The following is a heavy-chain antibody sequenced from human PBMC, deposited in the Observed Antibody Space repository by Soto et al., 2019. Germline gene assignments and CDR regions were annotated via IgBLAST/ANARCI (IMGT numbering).Heavy chain of an antibody. J-gene: IGHJ3*01. CDR1: GFTFANYV. CDR2: ITSDGGTT. V-gene: IGHV3-74*01. CDR3: VRDKDGYNF. D-gene: IGHD5-12*01. Sequence: EVQLVESGGALVQPGGSLRLSCAASGFTFANYVMHWVRQVSGKGLVWVSRITSDGGTTHYADSVKGRFTISRDNAKNTLYLQMNSLRVEDTALYYCVRDKDGYNFWGQGTMVTVSS.